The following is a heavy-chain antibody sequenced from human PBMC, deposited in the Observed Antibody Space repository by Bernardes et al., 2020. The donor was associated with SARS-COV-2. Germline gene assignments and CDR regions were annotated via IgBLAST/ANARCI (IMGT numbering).Heavy chain of an antibody. V-gene: IGHV3-53*05. CDR3: ARILDTGFGDGIDV. CDR1: GFIVSSRY. Sequence: GGSLRLSRAGSGFIVSSRYMTWVRQAPGKGLEWVSIIYSGGTTYYEDSVKGRFTISRDNSKNTLYLQMNSLRPEDTAIYYCARILDTGFGDGIDVWGQGTTVTVSS. CDR2: IYSGGTT. J-gene: IGHJ6*02. D-gene: IGHD3-10*01.